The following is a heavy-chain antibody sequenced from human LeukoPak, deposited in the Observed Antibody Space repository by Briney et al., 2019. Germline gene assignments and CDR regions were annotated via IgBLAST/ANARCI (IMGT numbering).Heavy chain of an antibody. CDR1: GFTFSSYS. Sequence: GGSLRLSCAASGFTFSSYSMTWVRQAPGKGLEWVSSISSSSSSYIYYADSVKGRFTISRDNAKNTLYLQMNSLRAEDTAVYYCAKGDVVAATSSFFDLWGRGTLVTVSS. J-gene: IGHJ2*01. CDR3: AKGDVVAATSSFFDL. V-gene: IGHV3-21*04. D-gene: IGHD1-26*01. CDR2: ISSSSSSYI.